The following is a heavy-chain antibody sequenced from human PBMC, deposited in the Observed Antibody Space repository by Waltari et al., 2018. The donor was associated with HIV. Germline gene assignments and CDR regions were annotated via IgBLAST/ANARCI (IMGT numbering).Heavy chain of an antibody. V-gene: IGHV1-69*01. CDR3: ARGDSGDYVAYGMDV. J-gene: IGHJ6*02. D-gene: IGHD4-17*01. CDR2: IIPILGST. CDR1: GGTFSAYA. Sequence: QVQLVQSGAEVKKPGSSVKVSCKASGGTFSAYAIRWVRQAPGQGLEWMGGIIPILGSTNYAHKFQGRVTITADESTSTAYMELRSLRSEDTAVYYCARGDSGDYVAYGMDVWGQGTTVTVSS.